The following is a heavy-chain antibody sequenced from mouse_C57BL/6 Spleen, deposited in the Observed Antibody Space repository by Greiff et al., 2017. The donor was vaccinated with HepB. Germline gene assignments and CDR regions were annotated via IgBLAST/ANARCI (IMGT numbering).Heavy chain of an antibody. CDR1: GFTFSSYA. J-gene: IGHJ2*01. CDR2: ISDGGSYT. V-gene: IGHV5-4*03. Sequence: EVKVVESGGGLVKPGGSLKLSCAASGFTFSSYAMSWVRQTPEKRLEWVATISDGGSYTYYPDNVKGRFTISRDNAKNNLYLQMSHLKSEDTAMYYCARYYGSSFYYFDYWGQGTTLTVSS. CDR3: ARYYGSSFYYFDY. D-gene: IGHD1-1*01.